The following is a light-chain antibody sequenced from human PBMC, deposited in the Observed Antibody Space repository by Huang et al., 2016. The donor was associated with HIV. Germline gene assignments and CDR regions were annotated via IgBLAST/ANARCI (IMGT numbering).Light chain of an antibody. Sequence: DIQMTQSPSSLSAFVGDTVTITCRASQGISNSVAWYQQKPGKAPKLQLYSTSRLESGVPSRFRGGGSGTDYTLTINSLQPDDFATYYCQQYYTSPTFGQGSKVEIK. J-gene: IGKJ1*01. CDR1: QGISNS. V-gene: IGKV1-NL1*01. CDR2: STS. CDR3: QQYYTSPT.